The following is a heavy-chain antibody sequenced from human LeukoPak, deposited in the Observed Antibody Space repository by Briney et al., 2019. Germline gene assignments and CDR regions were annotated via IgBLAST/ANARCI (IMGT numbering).Heavy chain of an antibody. Sequence: PGGSLRLSCAASGFTFSDYFMSWIRQAPGKGLEWVSYISNSGTAIYYADSVKGRFTISRDNAKSSLYLQMNSLRAEDTAVYYCARARYYDSTDYYYGEVDYWGQGTLVTVSS. J-gene: IGHJ4*02. V-gene: IGHV3-11*04. D-gene: IGHD3-22*01. CDR3: ARARYYDSTDYYYGEVDY. CDR1: GFTFSDYF. CDR2: ISNSGTAI.